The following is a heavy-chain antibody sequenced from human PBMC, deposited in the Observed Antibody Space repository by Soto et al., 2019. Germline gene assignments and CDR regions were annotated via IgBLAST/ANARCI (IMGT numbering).Heavy chain of an antibody. CDR2: IYYSGST. D-gene: IGHD7-27*01. Sequence: SETLSLTCTVSGGSISSSSYYWGWIRQPPGKGLEWIGSIYYSGSTYYNPSLKSRVTISVDTSKIQFSLKLSSVTAADTAVYDCAREPTTDNWGEGGAFDIWGQGTMVTVSS. V-gene: IGHV4-39*07. J-gene: IGHJ3*02. CDR1: GGSISSSSYY. CDR3: AREPTTDNWGEGGAFDI.